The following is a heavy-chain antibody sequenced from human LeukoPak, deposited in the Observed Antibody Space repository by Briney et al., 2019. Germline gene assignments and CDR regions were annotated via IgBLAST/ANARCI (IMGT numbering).Heavy chain of an antibody. D-gene: IGHD1-26*01. CDR1: GGSISSYY. V-gene: IGHV4-59*08. Sequence: SETLSLTCTVSGGSISSYYWSWIRQPPGKGLEWIGYIYYSGSTNYNPSLKSRVTISVDTSKNQFSLKLSSVTAADTAVYYCARSSGSYSLYYYGMDVWGQGTTVTVSS. CDR3: ARSSGSYSLYYYGMDV. CDR2: IYYSGST. J-gene: IGHJ6*02.